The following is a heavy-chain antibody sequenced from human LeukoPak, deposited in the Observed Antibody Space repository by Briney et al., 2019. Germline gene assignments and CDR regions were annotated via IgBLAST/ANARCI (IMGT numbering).Heavy chain of an antibody. J-gene: IGHJ4*02. CDR3: ARVGLAYCGGDCYPPPFDY. V-gene: IGHV4-34*01. Sequence: PSETLSLTCAVYGGSFSGYYWSWIRQPPGKGLEWIGEINHSGSTNYNPSLKSRVTISVDTSKNQFSLKLSSVTAADTAVYYCARVGLAYCGGDCYPPPFDYWGQGTLVTVSS. CDR2: INHSGST. CDR1: GGSFSGYY. D-gene: IGHD2-21*02.